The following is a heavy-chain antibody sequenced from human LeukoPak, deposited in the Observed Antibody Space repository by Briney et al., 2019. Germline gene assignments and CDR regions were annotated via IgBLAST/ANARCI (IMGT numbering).Heavy chain of an antibody. J-gene: IGHJ5*02. CDR1: GGSIISSDYY. CDR3: ARDRRLTAAGNFYWFDP. Sequence: SETLSLTCTVSGGSIISSDYYWGWIRQPPVKGLEWVGNIFYSGSTFYNPSLKSRVTISVDTSKNQFSLKLSSVAAADTAVYYCARDRRLTAAGNFYWFDPWGQGTLVTVSS. V-gene: IGHV4-39*07. D-gene: IGHD6-13*01. CDR2: IFYSGST.